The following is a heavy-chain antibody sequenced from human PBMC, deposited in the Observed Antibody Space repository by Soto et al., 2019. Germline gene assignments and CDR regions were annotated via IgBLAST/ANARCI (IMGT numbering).Heavy chain of an antibody. CDR2: IYYNGRT. V-gene: IGHV4-61*01. CDR1: GASVGSGSYY. Sequence: QVQLQESGPGLVKPSETLSLTCSVSGASVGSGSYYWTWIRQPPGKGLEWIGYIYYNGRTNHSPSLNRRVTIATDTSKNESSVELTSVTAPDTAVYYCARSGVLPEPASGDACGMDLWGQGTTVTGSS. CDR3: ARSGVLPEPASGDACGMDL. D-gene: IGHD1-26*01. J-gene: IGHJ6*02.